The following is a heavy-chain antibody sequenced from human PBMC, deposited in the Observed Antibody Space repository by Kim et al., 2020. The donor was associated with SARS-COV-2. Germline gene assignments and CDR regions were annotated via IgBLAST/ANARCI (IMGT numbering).Heavy chain of an antibody. J-gene: IGHJ4*02. D-gene: IGHD2-15*01. V-gene: IGHV4-39*01. Sequence: YNPSFSGRVTISVDTSKNQFSLQLSSVTAADTAVYYCAAFNLLLVRLSFDDWGQGSLVIVSS. CDR3: AAFNLLLVRLSFDD.